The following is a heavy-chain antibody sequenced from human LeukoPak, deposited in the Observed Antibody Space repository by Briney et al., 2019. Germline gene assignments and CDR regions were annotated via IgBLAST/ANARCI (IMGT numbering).Heavy chain of an antibody. D-gene: IGHD6-19*01. CDR3: AREAPLYSSGWYDAFDI. CDR2: ISGSGAST. Sequence: GGSLRLSCAASGFTFSTYAMNWVRQAPGKGLEWVSGISGSGASTYYADSVKGRFTISRDNAKNSLYLQMNSLRAEDTAVYYCAREAPLYSSGWYDAFDIWGQGTMVTVSS. V-gene: IGHV3-23*01. CDR1: GFTFSTYA. J-gene: IGHJ3*02.